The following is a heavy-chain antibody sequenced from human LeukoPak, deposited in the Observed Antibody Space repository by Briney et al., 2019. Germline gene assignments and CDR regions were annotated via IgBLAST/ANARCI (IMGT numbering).Heavy chain of an antibody. Sequence: PGGSLRLSCAASGLTFSENFGMSWVRPAPGKGLEWLANIKSDGSGEYYVDSVKGRFTISTDSGKNSVSLQMNSLRPEDTAVYYCTALYGGFDPWGQGTLVTVSS. CDR3: TALYGGFDP. J-gene: IGHJ5*02. CDR2: IKSDGSGE. V-gene: IGHV3-7*01. CDR1: GLTFSENFG. D-gene: IGHD2-21*02.